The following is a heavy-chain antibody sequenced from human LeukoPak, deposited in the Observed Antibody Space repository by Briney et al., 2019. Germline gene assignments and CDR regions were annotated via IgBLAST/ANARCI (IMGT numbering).Heavy chain of an antibody. D-gene: IGHD2-2*01. V-gene: IGHV4-61*01. CDR2: IYYSGST. Sequence: KTSETLSLTCTVSGGSVSSGTYYWSWIRQPPGKGLEWIGYIYYSGSTNYNPSLKSRVTVSVDTSKNQCSLKLSSVTPEDTAVYYCARRLTQYDCFDPWGQGILVTVSS. CDR3: ARRLTQYDCFDP. CDR1: GGSVSSGTYY. J-gene: IGHJ5*02.